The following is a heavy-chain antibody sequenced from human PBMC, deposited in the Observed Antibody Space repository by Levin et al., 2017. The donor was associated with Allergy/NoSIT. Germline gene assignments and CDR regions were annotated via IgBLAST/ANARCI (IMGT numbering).Heavy chain of an antibody. CDR3: ARVGFTIFGVVPYYYYGMDV. Sequence: ASVKVSCKASGYTFTGYYMHWVRQAPGQGLGWMGWINPNSGGTNYAQKFQGRVTMTRDTSISTAYMELSRLRSDDTAVYYCARVGFTIFGVVPYYYYGMDVWGQGTTVTVSS. CDR2: INPNSGGT. D-gene: IGHD3-3*01. CDR1: GYTFTGYY. V-gene: IGHV1-2*02. J-gene: IGHJ6*02.